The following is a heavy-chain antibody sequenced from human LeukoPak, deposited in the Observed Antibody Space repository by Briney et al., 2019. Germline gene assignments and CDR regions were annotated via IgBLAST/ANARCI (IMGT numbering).Heavy chain of an antibody. CDR2: ISSSGSTI. J-gene: IGHJ3*02. D-gene: IGHD6-6*01. V-gene: IGHV3-48*03. CDR3: ARFSIAEDAFDI. CDR1: GFTFSSYE. Sequence: PGGSLRLPCAASGFTFSSYEMNWVRQAPGKGLEWVSYISSSGSTIYYADSVKGRFTISRDNAKNSLYLQMNSLRAEDTAVYYRARFSIAEDAFDIWGQGTMVTVSS.